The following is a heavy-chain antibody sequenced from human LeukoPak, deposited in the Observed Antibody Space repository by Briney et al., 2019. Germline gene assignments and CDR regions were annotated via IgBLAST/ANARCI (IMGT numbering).Heavy chain of an antibody. CDR3: ATDYGDYVMGY. D-gene: IGHD4-17*01. CDR2: INHSGST. CDR1: GGSFSDYY. Sequence: SETLSLTCAVYGGSFSDYYWSWIRQPPGKGLEWIGEINHSGSTNYNPSLKSRVTISVDTSKNQFSLKLSSVTAADTAVYYCATDYGDYVMGYWGQGTLVTVSS. V-gene: IGHV4-34*01. J-gene: IGHJ4*02.